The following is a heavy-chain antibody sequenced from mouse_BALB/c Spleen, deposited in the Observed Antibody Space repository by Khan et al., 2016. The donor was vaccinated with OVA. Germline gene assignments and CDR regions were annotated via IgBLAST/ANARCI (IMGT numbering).Heavy chain of an antibody. CDR3: VKDRYDGGWFFDV. J-gene: IGHJ1*01. Sequence: EVELVESGGDLVKPGGSLKLSCAASGFTFNNNGMSWVRQTPDKRLEWVATISGGGRFTYYPDSVKGRFIISRDNAKNTLHLQMSSLKSEDTAMYYCVKDRYDGGWFFDVWGAGTTVTVSS. D-gene: IGHD2-14*01. CDR2: ISGGGRFT. V-gene: IGHV5-6*01. CDR1: GFTFNNNG.